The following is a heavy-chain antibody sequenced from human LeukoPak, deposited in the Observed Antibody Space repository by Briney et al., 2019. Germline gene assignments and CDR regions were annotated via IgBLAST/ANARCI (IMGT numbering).Heavy chain of an antibody. CDR1: GYIFTSYA. CDR2: INAGNGNT. V-gene: IGHV1-3*01. J-gene: IGHJ4*02. CDR3: GSSPGGDYFDY. Sequence: ASVKVSCKASGYIFTSYAMHWVRQAPGQRLEWMGWINAGNGNTKYSQKFQGRVTITRDTSASTAYMELSSLRSEDTAVYYCGSSPGGDYFDYWGQGALVTVSS. D-gene: IGHD3-10*01.